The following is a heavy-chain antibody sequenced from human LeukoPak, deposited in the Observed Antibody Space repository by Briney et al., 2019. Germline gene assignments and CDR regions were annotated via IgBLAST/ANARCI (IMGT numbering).Heavy chain of an antibody. D-gene: IGHD3-22*01. Sequence: PSETLSLTCTVSGGSISSYYWSWIRQPPGEGLEWIGYIYYSGSTNYNPSLKSRVTISVDTSKNQFSLKLSSVTAADTAVYYCARLPTYYYDSSGYSPWGQGTLVTVSS. V-gene: IGHV4-59*08. CDR1: GGSISSYY. J-gene: IGHJ5*02. CDR3: ARLPTYYYDSSGYSP. CDR2: IYYSGST.